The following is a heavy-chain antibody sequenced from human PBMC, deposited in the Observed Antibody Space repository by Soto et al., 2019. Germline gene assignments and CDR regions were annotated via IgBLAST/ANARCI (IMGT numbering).Heavy chain of an antibody. V-gene: IGHV4-34*01. CDR2: INHSGST. D-gene: IGHD2-2*01. Sequence: LSLTCAVYGGSFSGYYWSWIRQPPGKGLEWIGEINHSGSTNYNPSLKSRVTISVDTSKNQFSLKLSSVTAADTAVYYCARSIVVVPAAIPYYFDYWGQGTLVTVSS. CDR3: ARSIVVVPAAIPYYFDY. J-gene: IGHJ4*02. CDR1: GGSFSGYY.